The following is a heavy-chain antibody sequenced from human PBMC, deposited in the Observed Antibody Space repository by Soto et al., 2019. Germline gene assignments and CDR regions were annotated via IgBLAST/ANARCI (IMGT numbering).Heavy chain of an antibody. Sequence: GGSLRLSCAASGFTFSSYGMHWVRQAPGKGLEWVAVIWYDGSNKYYADSVKDRFTISRDNSKNTLYLQMNSLRAEDTAVYYCARDLTDIVVVPAAMGGFDYWGQGTLVTVSS. J-gene: IGHJ4*02. CDR3: ARDLTDIVVVPAAMGGFDY. CDR2: IWYDGSNK. V-gene: IGHV3-33*08. CDR1: GFTFSSYG. D-gene: IGHD2-2*01.